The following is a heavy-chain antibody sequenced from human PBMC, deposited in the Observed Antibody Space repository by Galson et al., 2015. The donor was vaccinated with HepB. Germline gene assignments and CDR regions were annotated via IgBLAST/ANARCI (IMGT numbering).Heavy chain of an antibody. D-gene: IGHD6-6*01. CDR1: GFTFSSYS. CDR2: ISSSSSTI. CDR3: ARDSSIAARRALSTHRHGGIDY. J-gene: IGHJ4*02. V-gene: IGHV3-48*01. Sequence: SLRLSCAASGFTFSSYSMNWVRQAPGKGLEWVSYISSSSSTIYYADSVKGRFTISRDNAKNSLYLQMNSLRAEDTAVYYCARDSSIAARRALSTHRHGGIDYWGQGTLVTVSS.